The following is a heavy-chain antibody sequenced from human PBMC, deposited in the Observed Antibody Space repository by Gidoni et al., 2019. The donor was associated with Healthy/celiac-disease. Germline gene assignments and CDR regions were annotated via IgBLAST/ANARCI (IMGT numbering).Heavy chain of an antibody. V-gene: IGHV3-23*01. CDR2: ISGSGGST. D-gene: IGHD4-17*01. J-gene: IGHJ4*02. CDR1: GFTFSSYA. Sequence: EVQLLESGGGLVQPGGSLRLSCEASGFTFSSYAMSWVRQAPGKGLAWVSAISGSGGSTYYADSVKGRFTISRDNSKNTLYLQMNSLRAEDTAVYYCARGGSTVTTIPPSGYWGQGTLVTVSS. CDR3: ARGGSTVTTIPPSGY.